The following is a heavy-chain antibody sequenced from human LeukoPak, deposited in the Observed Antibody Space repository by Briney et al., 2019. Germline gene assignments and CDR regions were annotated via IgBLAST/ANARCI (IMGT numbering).Heavy chain of an antibody. D-gene: IGHD3-10*01. Sequence: SETLSLTCTVSGGSSSRDSYYWSCIRQPAGKGLEWIGRIYTSGSTNYNPSLKSRVTISVDTSKNQFSLKLSSVTAADTAVYYCARSGYGSGSRIFDYWGQGTLVTVSS. V-gene: IGHV4-61*02. CDR2: IYTSGST. CDR1: GGSSSRDSYY. J-gene: IGHJ4*02. CDR3: ARSGYGSGSRIFDY.